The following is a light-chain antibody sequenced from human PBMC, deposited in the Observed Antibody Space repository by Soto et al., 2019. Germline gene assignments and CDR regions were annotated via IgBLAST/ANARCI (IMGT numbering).Light chain of an antibody. CDR3: QQYGGSPPYT. J-gene: IGKJ2*01. V-gene: IGKV3-20*01. Sequence: VLTQSPGTLSLSPGERATFSCRASQSISSISLAWYQHKPGQAPRLLIYGASSRATGIPHRFSGSGSGTDFTLTISRLAPEDCGVYYCQQYGGSPPYTFGQGTRLEIK. CDR2: GAS. CDR1: QSISSIS.